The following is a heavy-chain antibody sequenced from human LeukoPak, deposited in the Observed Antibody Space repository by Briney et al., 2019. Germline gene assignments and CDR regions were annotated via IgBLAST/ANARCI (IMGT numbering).Heavy chain of an antibody. CDR2: IYYSGST. D-gene: IGHD4-23*01. CDR3: ARHTDYGGDSTWFDP. V-gene: IGHV4-39*01. CDR1: GGSISSSSYY. J-gene: IGHJ5*02. Sequence: SETLSLTCTVSGGSISSSSYYWGWIRQPPGKGLEWIGSIYYSGSTYYNPSLKSRVTISVDTSKNQFSLKLSSVTAADTAVYYCARHTDYGGDSTWFDPWGQGTLVTVSS.